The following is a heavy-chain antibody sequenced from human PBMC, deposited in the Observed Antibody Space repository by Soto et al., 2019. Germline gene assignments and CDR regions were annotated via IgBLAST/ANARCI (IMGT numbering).Heavy chain of an antibody. D-gene: IGHD6-13*01. CDR2: INHSGST. CDR3: ARESYSRKPHGMDV. Sequence: QVQLQQWGAGLLKPSETLSLTCAVYGGSFSGYYWSWIRQPPGKGLEWIGEINHSGSTNYNPSLKSRVTISVDTCKNQFSLKLSSVTAADTAVYYCARESYSRKPHGMDVWGQGTTVTVSS. CDR1: GGSFSGYY. J-gene: IGHJ6*02. V-gene: IGHV4-34*01.